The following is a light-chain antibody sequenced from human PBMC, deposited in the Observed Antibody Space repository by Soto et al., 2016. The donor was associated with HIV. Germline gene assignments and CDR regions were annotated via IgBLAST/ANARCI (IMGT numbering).Light chain of an antibody. CDR3: QQYNSYYT. V-gene: IGKV1-5*03. Sequence: DIQMTQSPSSVSASVGDRVTITCRASQSISKWLAWYQQKPGIAPKLLIYKASTLQTGVPSRFSGSGSGTEFTLTINTVQPNDFATYYCQQYNSYYTFGQGTKLEIK. CDR2: KAS. CDR1: QSISKW. J-gene: IGKJ2*01.